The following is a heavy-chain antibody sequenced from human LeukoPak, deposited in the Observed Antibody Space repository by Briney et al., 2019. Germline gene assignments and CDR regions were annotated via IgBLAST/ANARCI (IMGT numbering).Heavy chain of an antibody. D-gene: IGHD3-22*01. CDR1: GGSISSSNW. CDR2: IYHSGST. CDR3: ARQIYYDSSGP. V-gene: IGHV4-4*02. J-gene: IGHJ5*02. Sequence: SETLSLTCTVSGGSISSSNWWSWIRQPPGKGLEWIGEIYHSGSTNYNPSLKSRVTISVDTSKNQFSLKLSSVTAADTAVYYCARQIYYDSSGPWGQGTLVTVSS.